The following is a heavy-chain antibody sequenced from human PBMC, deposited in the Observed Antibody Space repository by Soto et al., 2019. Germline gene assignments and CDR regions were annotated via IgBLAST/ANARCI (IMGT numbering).Heavy chain of an antibody. CDR2: ISGSGGST. V-gene: IGHV3-23*01. CDR3: SRRSSGWYFDY. CDR1: GFTFSSYA. J-gene: IGHJ4*02. Sequence: EVQLLESGGGLVQPGGSLRLSCAASGFTFSSYAMSWVRQAPGKGLEWVSVISGSGGSTYYADSVKGRFTISRDNSKNALYLQMNSLRAEDTGVYYCSRRSSGWYFDYWGQGTLVTVSS. D-gene: IGHD6-19*01.